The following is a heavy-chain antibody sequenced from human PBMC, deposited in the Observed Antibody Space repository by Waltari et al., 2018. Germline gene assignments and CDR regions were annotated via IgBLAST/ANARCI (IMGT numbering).Heavy chain of an antibody. J-gene: IGHJ4*02. CDR1: GFPVSGNF. CDR3: ARDTSGTKGAFDY. D-gene: IGHD3-10*01. Sequence: EVQLVESGGGLVQPGGSVRLSCAASGFPVSGNFMSWVRQAPGKGLEWVSVIYIGGSGYYADSVKGRFTISRDNSKNTVYLQMNSLRAEDTAVYYCARDTSGTKGAFDYWGQGTLVTVSS. CDR2: IYIGGSG. V-gene: IGHV3-66*01.